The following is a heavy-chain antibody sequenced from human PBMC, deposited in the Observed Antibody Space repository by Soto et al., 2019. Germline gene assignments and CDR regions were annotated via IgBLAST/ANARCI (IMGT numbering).Heavy chain of an antibody. J-gene: IGHJ4*02. CDR3: ARVSADYDYVWGSYQV. CDR1: GGSISSYY. CDR2: IYYSGST. Sequence: PSETLSLTCTVSGGSISSYYWSWIRQPPGKGLEWIGYIYYSGSTNYNPSLKSRVTISVDTSKNQFSLKPSSVTAADTAVYYCARVSADYDYVWGSYQVWGQGTLVTVSS. D-gene: IGHD3-16*02. V-gene: IGHV4-59*01.